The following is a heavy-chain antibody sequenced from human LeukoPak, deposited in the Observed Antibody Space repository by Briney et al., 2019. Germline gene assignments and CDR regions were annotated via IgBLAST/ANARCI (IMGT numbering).Heavy chain of an antibody. V-gene: IGHV1-18*01. CDR3: ARDYIPRSPWDLNWFGP. J-gene: IGHJ5*02. D-gene: IGHD1-26*01. CDR1: GYTFTSYG. CDR2: ISAYNGNT. Sequence: GASVKVSCKASGYTFTSYGISWVRQAPGQGLEWMGWISAYNGNTNYAQKLQGRVTMTTDTSTSTAYMELRSLGSDDTAVYYCARDYIPRSPWDLNWFGPWGQGSLVSVCS.